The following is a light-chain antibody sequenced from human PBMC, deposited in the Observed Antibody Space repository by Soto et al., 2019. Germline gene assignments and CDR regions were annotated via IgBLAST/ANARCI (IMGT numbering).Light chain of an antibody. Sequence: QAVVTQPPSVSGTPGQRVTISCSGSSSNVGTNTVHWYQHLPGTAPKLLIYTDDQRPSGVPDRFSGSRSGASASLAISGLQSEDEADYYCSTWDASLYGPVFGGGTQLTVL. CDR2: TDD. V-gene: IGLV1-44*01. J-gene: IGLJ3*02. CDR1: SSNVGTNT. CDR3: STWDASLYGPV.